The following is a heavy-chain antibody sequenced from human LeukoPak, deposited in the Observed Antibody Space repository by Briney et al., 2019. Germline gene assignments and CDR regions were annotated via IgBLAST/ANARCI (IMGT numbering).Heavy chain of an antibody. Sequence: ASVKVSCRASGYTFTSYDINWVRQATGQGLEWMGWMNPNSGNTGYAQKFQGRVTMTRNTSISTAYMELSSLRSEDTAVYYCARVTIRGYADAFDIWGQGTMVTVSS. CDR1: GYTFTSYD. V-gene: IGHV1-8*01. J-gene: IGHJ3*02. D-gene: IGHD5-12*01. CDR2: MNPNSGNT. CDR3: ARVTIRGYADAFDI.